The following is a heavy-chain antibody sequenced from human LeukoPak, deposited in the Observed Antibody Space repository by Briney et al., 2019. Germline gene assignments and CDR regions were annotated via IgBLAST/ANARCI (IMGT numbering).Heavy chain of an antibody. CDR3: ARERYGFNWFYP. V-gene: IGHV4-39*07. CDR2: IYYSGST. J-gene: IGHJ5*02. CDR1: GGSLSSSSYY. Sequence: SETLSLTCTVSGGSLSSSSYYWGWIRQPPGRGLEWVGSIYYSGSTYYNPSLKSRVTISVDTSKNQFYLKLSSVTAAESAVYYWARERYGFNWFYPWGQGTLVTVSS. D-gene: IGHD5-18*01.